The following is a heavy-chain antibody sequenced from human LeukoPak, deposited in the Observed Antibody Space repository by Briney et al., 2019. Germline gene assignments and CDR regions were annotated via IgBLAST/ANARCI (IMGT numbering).Heavy chain of an antibody. V-gene: IGHV3-21*01. CDR2: ISSSSSYI. J-gene: IGHJ4*02. D-gene: IGHD3-22*01. CDR1: GFTFSSYS. CDR3: ARDRNYYKNSGYLDYLDY. Sequence: GGSLRLSCAASGFTFSSYSMNWVRQAPGKGLEWVSSISSSSSYIYYADSVKGRFTISRDNAKNSLYLQMNSLRAEDTAVYYCARDRNYYKNSGYLDYLDYWGQGTLVTVSS.